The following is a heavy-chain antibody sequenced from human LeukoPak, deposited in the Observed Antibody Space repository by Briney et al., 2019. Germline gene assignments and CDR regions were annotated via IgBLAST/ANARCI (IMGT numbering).Heavy chain of an antibody. V-gene: IGHV1-8*01. CDR2: VHPSSGNT. J-gene: IGHJ5*02. CDR3: SRGPRNDP. CDR1: GYTSATYE. D-gene: IGHD1-14*01. Sequence: GASVKVSCKTSGYTSATYEINWVRQAAGQGLEWMGWVHPSSGNTDYAQKFQGRVTMTRNTSISTAYMELSSLRSEDTAVYYCSRGPRNDPWGQGTLVTVSS.